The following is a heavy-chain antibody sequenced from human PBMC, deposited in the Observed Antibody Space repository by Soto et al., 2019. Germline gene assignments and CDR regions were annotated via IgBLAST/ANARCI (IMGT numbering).Heavy chain of an antibody. CDR2: IYWNDDK. Sequence: SRPTLVNPTQALTLTCTFSGFSLSTSGVGVGWIRQPPGKALAWLALIYWNDDKRYSPSLKSRLTITKDTSKKQAVITMTNMDPGDTATYYSAPAITIWGVVPLGDWLDLCGQGTQVTVSS. CDR3: APAITIWGVVPLGDWLDL. V-gene: IGHV2-5*01. J-gene: IGHJ5*02. D-gene: IGHD3-3*01. CDR1: GFSLSTSGVG.